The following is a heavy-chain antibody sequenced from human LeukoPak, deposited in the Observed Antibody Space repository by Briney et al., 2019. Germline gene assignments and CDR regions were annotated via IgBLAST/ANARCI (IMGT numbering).Heavy chain of an antibody. Sequence: GGSLRLSCEVSGFTFSSYSINWVRQAPGKGLEWVSLISSSGSHMFYADSVKGRFTISRDNAKNSVYLKMNSLRAEDTAVYYCARDQWYSSSSDAFDIWGQGTMVTVSS. CDR3: ARDQWYSSSSDAFDI. D-gene: IGHD6-6*01. CDR1: GFTFSSYS. CDR2: ISSSGSHM. J-gene: IGHJ3*02. V-gene: IGHV3-21*04.